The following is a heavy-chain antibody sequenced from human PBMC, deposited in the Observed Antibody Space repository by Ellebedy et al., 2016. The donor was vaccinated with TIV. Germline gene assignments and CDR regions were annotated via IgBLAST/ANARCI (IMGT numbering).Heavy chain of an antibody. CDR3: ATVGATRASYYYYGMDV. CDR2: INPSGGST. Sequence: SVKVSXXASGGTFSSYAISWVRQAPGQGLEWMGIINPSGGSTNYAQKFQGRVTITADESTSTAYMELSSLRSEDTAVYYCATVGATRASYYYYGMDVWGQGTTVTVSS. D-gene: IGHD1-26*01. J-gene: IGHJ6*02. CDR1: GGTFSSYA. V-gene: IGHV1-69*11.